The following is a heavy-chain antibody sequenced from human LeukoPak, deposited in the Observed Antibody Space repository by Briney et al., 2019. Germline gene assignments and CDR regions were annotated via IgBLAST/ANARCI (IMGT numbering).Heavy chain of an antibody. V-gene: IGHV1-2*02. CDR3: ARVSSSTSDSWFDP. CDR1: GYTFTGYY. CDR2: INPNSGGT. Sequence: ASVKVSCKASGYTFTGYYMHWVRQAPGQGLEWMGWINPNSGGTNYAQKFQGRVTMTRDTSISTAYMELSRLRSDDTAVYYCARVSSSTSDSWFDPWGQGTLVTVSS. D-gene: IGHD2-2*01. J-gene: IGHJ5*02.